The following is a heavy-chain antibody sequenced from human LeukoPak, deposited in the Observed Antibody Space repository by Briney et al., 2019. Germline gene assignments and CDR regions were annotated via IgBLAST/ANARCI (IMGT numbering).Heavy chain of an antibody. Sequence: SQTLSLTCALSGDTVSSNSAAWNRLRQSPSRGLEWLGRTYYRSKSYNDYAVSVKSRITINPDTSKNQFALQLNSVTPEDTAVYYCARQYWGSALDYWGQGTLVTVSS. V-gene: IGHV6-1*01. J-gene: IGHJ4*02. CDR3: ARQYWGSALDY. CDR1: GDTVSSNSAA. D-gene: IGHD7-27*01. CDR2: TYYRSKSYN.